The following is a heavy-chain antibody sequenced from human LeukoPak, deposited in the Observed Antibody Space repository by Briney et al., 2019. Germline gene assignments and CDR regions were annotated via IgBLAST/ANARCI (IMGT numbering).Heavy chain of an antibody. Sequence: GGSLRLSCAASGFTFSSYAMHWVRQAPGKGLEWVAVISYDGSNKYYADSVKGRFTISRDNSKNTLYLQMNSLRAEDTAVYYCASATNSGSYHGYFQHWGQGTLVTVSS. V-gene: IGHV3-30*04. CDR1: GFTFSSYA. CDR2: ISYDGSNK. D-gene: IGHD1-26*01. J-gene: IGHJ1*01. CDR3: ASATNSGSYHGYFQH.